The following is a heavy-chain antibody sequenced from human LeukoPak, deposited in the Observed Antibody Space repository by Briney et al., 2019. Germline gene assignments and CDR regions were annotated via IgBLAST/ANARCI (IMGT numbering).Heavy chain of an antibody. J-gene: IGHJ4*02. CDR2: FDPEDGET. CDR1: GYTLTELS. CDR3: ATGGGYYYAYFDY. D-gene: IGHD3-22*01. Sequence: GASVKVSCKVSGYTLTELSMHWVRQAPGKGLEWMGGFDPEDGETIYAQKFQGRVTMTEDTSTATAYMELSSLRSEDTAVYYCATGGGYYYAYFDYWGQGTLVTVSS. V-gene: IGHV1-24*01.